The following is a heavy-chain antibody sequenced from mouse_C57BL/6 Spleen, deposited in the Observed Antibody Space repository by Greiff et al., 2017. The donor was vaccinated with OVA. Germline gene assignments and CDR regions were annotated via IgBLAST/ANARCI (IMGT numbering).Heavy chain of an antibody. D-gene: IGHD2-4*01. CDR2: INPNNGGT. V-gene: IGHV1-26*01. Sequence: EVKLVESGPELVKPGASVKISCKASGYTFTDYYMNWVKQSHGKSLEWIGDINPNNGGTSYNQKFKGKATLTVDKSSSTAYMELRSLTSEDSAVYYCARDDYGFDYWGQGTTLTVSS. CDR1: GYTFTDYY. CDR3: ARDDYGFDY. J-gene: IGHJ2*01.